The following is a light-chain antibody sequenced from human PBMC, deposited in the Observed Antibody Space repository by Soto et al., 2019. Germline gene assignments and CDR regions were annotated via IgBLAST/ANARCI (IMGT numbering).Light chain of an antibody. J-gene: IGLJ3*02. CDR2: EVT. V-gene: IGLV2-23*02. CDR3: QSYDNSLSGWV. CDR1: NSDVGSYNL. Sequence: QSVLTQPASVSGSPRQSITISCTGTNSDVGSYNLVSWFQQHPGKAPKLVIYEVTKRPSGVSDRFSGSKSGNTASLTISGLQAEDEADYYCQSYDNSLSGWVFGGGTKLTVL.